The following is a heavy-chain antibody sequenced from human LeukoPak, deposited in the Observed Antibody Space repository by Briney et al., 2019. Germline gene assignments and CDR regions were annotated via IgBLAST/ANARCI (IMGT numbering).Heavy chain of an antibody. D-gene: IGHD6-19*01. J-gene: IGHJ4*01. CDR3: VRDVGSGWAFDY. CDR1: GFTFNKYW. Sequence: GGSLRLSCSASGFTFNKYWMSWIRQLPGQGLEWVANVNQDGSQKYYVDSVKGRFTNSRDNARNLLYLQMNSLRDEDTAVYYCVRDVGSGWAFDYWGHGTLVTVSS. CDR2: VNQDGSQK. V-gene: IGHV3-7*01.